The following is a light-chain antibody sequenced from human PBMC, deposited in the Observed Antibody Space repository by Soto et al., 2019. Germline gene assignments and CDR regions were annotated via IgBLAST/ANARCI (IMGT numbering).Light chain of an antibody. Sequence: ELVLTQSPGTLSLSPAERATLSCRASQSVSSSYLAWYQQKPGQAPRLLIYGASSRATGIPDRFSGSGSGTGFTLTIISLEPDDFGVYYCQQYGSSPLTFGGGTKVEIK. CDR1: QSVSSSY. V-gene: IGKV3-20*01. CDR3: QQYGSSPLT. CDR2: GAS. J-gene: IGKJ4*01.